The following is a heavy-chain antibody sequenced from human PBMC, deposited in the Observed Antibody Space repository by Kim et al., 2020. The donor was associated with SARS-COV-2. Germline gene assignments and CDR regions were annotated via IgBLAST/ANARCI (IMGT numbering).Heavy chain of an antibody. CDR3: ARGIKGGNFFG. D-gene: IGHD2-21*01. V-gene: IGHV3-48*01. CDR1: GFTFSIYS. CDR2: ISSGSSTI. J-gene: IGHJ4*02. Sequence: GGSRRLSCAAYGFTFSIYSMTWVRQAPGKGLEWVSYISSGSSTIYYADSVKGRFNISRDNAENSLYLQMNSLRAEDTAVYYCARGIKGGNFFGWGQGTLVTVSS.